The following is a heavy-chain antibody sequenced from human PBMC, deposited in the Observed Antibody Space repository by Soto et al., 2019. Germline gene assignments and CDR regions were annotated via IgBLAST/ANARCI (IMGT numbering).Heavy chain of an antibody. CDR2: IIPIFGTA. Sequence: SVKVSCKASGGTFSSYAISWVRQAPGQGLEWMGGIIPIFGTANYAQKFQGRVTITADESTSTAYMELSSLRSEDTAVYYCASAGYGPRLGYFDYWGQGTLVTVSS. CDR1: GGTFSSYA. J-gene: IGHJ4*02. D-gene: IGHD3-10*01. V-gene: IGHV1-69*13. CDR3: ASAGYGPRLGYFDY.